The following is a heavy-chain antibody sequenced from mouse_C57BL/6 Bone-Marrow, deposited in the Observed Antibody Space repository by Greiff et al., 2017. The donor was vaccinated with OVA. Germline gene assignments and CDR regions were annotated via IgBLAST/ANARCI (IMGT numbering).Heavy chain of an antibody. V-gene: IGHV5-16*01. CDR3: AREIPWYFDV. CDR2: INYDGSST. CDR1: GFTFSDYY. Sequence: EVMLVESEGGLVQPGSSMKLSCTASGFTFSDYYMAWVRQVPEKGLEWVANINYDGSSTYYLDSLKSRFIISRDNAKNILYLQMSSLKSEDTATYYCAREIPWYFDVWGTGTTVTVSS. J-gene: IGHJ1*03.